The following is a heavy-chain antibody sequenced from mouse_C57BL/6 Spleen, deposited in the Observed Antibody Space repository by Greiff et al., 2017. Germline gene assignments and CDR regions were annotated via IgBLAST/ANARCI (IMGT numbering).Heavy chain of an antibody. D-gene: IGHD3-2*02. CDR1: GYSITSGYD. CDR2: ISYSGST. V-gene: IGHV3-1*01. Sequence: EVQGVESGPGMVKPSQSLYLTCTVTGYSITSGYDWHWIRHFPGNKLEWMGYISYSGSTNYNPSLKSRISFTHDTSKNHFFLKMNSVTTEDTATYYCAREGDSSGSRGYYFDYWGQGTTLTVSS. J-gene: IGHJ2*01. CDR3: AREGDSSGSRGYYFDY.